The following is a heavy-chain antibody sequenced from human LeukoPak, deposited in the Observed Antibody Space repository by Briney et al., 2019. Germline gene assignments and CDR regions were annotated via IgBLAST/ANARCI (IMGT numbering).Heavy chain of an antibody. CDR2: IYYSGST. Sequence: SETLSLTCTVSSDSISSYYWGWIRQPPGKGLEWIGSIYYSGSTYYNPSLKSRVTISVDTSKNQFSLKLSSVTAADTAVYYCARRGIAAAGTLNYFDYWGQGTLVTVSS. D-gene: IGHD6-13*01. J-gene: IGHJ4*02. CDR3: ARRGIAAAGTLNYFDY. V-gene: IGHV4-39*01. CDR1: SDSISSYY.